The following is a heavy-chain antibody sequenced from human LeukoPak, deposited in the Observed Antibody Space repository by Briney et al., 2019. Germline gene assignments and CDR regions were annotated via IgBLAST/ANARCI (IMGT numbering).Heavy chain of an antibody. CDR2: IYYSGST. D-gene: IGHD5/OR15-5a*01. V-gene: IGHV4-59*08. CDR3: ARHGFRRGSVFFDY. Sequence: PSETLSLTCTVSGGSISSYYWSWIRQPPGKGLEWIGYIYYSGSTNYNPSLKSRVTISVDTSKNQFSLKLSSVTAADTAVYYCARHGFRRGSVFFDYWGQGTLVTVSS. J-gene: IGHJ4*02. CDR1: GGSISSYY.